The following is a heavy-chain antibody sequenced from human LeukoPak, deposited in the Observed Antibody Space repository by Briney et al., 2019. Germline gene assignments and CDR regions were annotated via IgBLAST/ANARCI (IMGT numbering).Heavy chain of an antibody. CDR1: GFTFSSYS. CDR2: ISSSSSTI. D-gene: IGHD3-10*01. J-gene: IGHJ4*02. Sequence: GGSLRLSCAASGFTFSSYSMNWVRQAPGKGLEWVSYISSSSSTIYYADSVKGRFTISRDNAKNSLYLQMNSLRAEDTAVYYCARDHYYGSGSPDYWGQGTLVTVSS. V-gene: IGHV3-48*04. CDR3: ARDHYYGSGSPDY.